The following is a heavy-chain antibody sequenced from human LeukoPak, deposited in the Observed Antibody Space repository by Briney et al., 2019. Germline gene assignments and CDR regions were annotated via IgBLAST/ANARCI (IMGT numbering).Heavy chain of an antibody. CDR2: INPNSGGT. Sequence: ASVRVSCKASGYTFTAYYMHWVTQAPGQGLEGMGWINPNSGGTNYAQKFQGRVTMTRDTSISTAYMKLSRLRSDDTAVYYCARGLNYYYGTDVWGQATTVTV. J-gene: IGHJ6*02. CDR3: ARGLNYYYGTDV. V-gene: IGHV1-2*02. CDR1: GYTFTAYY.